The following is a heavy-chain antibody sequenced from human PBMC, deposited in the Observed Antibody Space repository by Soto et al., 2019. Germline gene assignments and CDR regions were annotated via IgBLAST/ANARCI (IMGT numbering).Heavy chain of an antibody. CDR2: IYWDDDK. Sequence: QITLNESGPTLVKPTQTLTLTCTFSGFSLGTYGVGVGWIRQPPGKALEWRALIYWDDDKRYSPSLKSRLTITKDTSKRQVFLTLTNMDPVDTATYYCAHRGGGIVDWYFDLWGRGTPVIVSS. CDR1: GFSLGTYGVG. CDR3: AHRGGGIVDWYFDL. D-gene: IGHD1-26*01. V-gene: IGHV2-5*02. J-gene: IGHJ2*01.